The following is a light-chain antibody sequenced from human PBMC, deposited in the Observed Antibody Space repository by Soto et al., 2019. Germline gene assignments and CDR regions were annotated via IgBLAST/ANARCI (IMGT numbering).Light chain of an antibody. Sequence: DIVMTQSPDSLAVSLGERATINCKSSQSVLYSSNNKNYLAWYQQKPGQPPKLLIYWASTRESGVTDRYSGSGSGPDFTLTISSVQAEDVAVYYCQQYYSTPFTFGGGTKVEIK. CDR2: WAS. J-gene: IGKJ4*01. CDR1: QSVLYSSNNKNY. CDR3: QQYYSTPFT. V-gene: IGKV4-1*01.